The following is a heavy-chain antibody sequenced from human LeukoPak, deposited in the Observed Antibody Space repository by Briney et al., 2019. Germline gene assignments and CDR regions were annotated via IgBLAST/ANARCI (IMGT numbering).Heavy chain of an antibody. D-gene: IGHD7-27*01. V-gene: IGHV4-39*01. J-gene: IGHJ4*02. CDR3: ARRSPGTGAHYFDY. CDR1: GGSIGSSPYY. Sequence: PSEILSLTCTVSGGSIGSSPYYWVWIRQPPGKGLEWIGSMYYSGNTYYKPSLKNRVTISVDTSKNQFSLKLRSVTAADTAVYYCARRSPGTGAHYFDYWGQGTLVTVSS. CDR2: MYYSGNT.